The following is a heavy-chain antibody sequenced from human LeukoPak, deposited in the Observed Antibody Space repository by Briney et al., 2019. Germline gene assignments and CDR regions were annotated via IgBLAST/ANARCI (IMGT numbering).Heavy chain of an antibody. CDR2: ISNNGGST. CDR3: VRGSWFDY. CDR1: GFTFSQYT. Sequence: EAGGSLRLSCSASGFTFSQYTMYWVRQAPGKGLEYVSSISNNGGSTNYADSVKGRFTVSRDNSKDTLYLQMSSLRPEDTAMYYCVRGSWFDYWGQGTLVTVSS. V-gene: IGHV3-64D*06. J-gene: IGHJ5*01.